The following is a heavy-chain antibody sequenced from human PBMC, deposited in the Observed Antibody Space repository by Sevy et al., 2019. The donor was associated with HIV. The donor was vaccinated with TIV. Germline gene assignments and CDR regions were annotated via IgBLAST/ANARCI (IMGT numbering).Heavy chain of an antibody. J-gene: IGHJ5*02. CDR2: ISGSGGST. V-gene: IGHV3-23*01. Sequence: GGSLRLSCAASGFTFSSYAMSWVRQAPGKGLEWVSAISGSGGSTYYADSVKGRFTISRDNSKNTLYLQMNSLRAEDTAVYYCAKGWRFEELFSLIWFDPWGQGTLVTVSS. CDR3: AKGWRFEELFSLIWFDP. CDR1: GFTFSSYA. D-gene: IGHD3-10*01.